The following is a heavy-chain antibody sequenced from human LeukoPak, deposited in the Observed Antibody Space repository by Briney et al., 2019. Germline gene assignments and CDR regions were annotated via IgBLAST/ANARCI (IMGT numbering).Heavy chain of an antibody. CDR1: GYTFTSYG. Sequence: ASVKVSCKASGYTFTSYGISWVRQAPGQGLEWMGWISAYNGNTNYARKLQGRVTMTTDTSTSTAYMELRSLRSDDTAVYYCAREAVVVVAATSCNWFDPWGQGTLVTVSS. CDR3: AREAVVVVAATSCNWFDP. J-gene: IGHJ5*02. V-gene: IGHV1-18*01. CDR2: ISAYNGNT. D-gene: IGHD2-15*01.